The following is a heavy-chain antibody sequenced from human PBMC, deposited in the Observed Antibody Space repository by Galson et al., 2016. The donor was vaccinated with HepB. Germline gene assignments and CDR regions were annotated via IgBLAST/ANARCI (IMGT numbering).Heavy chain of an antibody. J-gene: IGHJ4*02. CDR1: GFTFNSYS. V-gene: IGHV3-48*01. D-gene: IGHD3-16*01. CDR3: VRDGWGSYFDS. CDR2: IGVDSNIL. Sequence: SLRLSCAASGFTFNSYSMNWVRQAPGKGLEWPSFIGVDSNILYYADSVKGRFTISRDNAKSSLYLQMNSLGVEDTAVYYCVRDGWGSYFDSWGPGTLVTVSS.